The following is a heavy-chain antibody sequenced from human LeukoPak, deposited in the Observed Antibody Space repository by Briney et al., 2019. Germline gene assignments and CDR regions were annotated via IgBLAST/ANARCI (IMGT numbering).Heavy chain of an antibody. Sequence: ASVKVSCKASGGTFTSYAISWVRQAPGQGLEWMGGIIPIFGTANYAQKFQGRVTITADESTSTAYMELSSLRSEDTAVYYCASIGSSAYIPFDYWGQGTLVTVSS. CDR3: ASIGSSAYIPFDY. CDR1: GGTFTSYA. CDR2: IIPIFGTA. V-gene: IGHV1-69*13. J-gene: IGHJ4*02. D-gene: IGHD3-22*01.